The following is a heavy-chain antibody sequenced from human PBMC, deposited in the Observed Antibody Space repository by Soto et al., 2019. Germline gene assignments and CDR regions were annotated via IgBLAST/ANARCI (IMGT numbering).Heavy chain of an antibody. D-gene: IGHD3-10*01. V-gene: IGHV3-15*01. Sequence: GGSLRLSCAASGFTFSSAWMTWVRQAPGKGLEWVGRIKSKIDGGTTDYAAPVKGRFTISRDDSKNTIYLQMNSLRSDDTAVYFCTTNYYGSGSPNWGHGTLVTVSS. J-gene: IGHJ4*01. CDR3: TTNYYGSGSPN. CDR2: IKSKIDGGTT. CDR1: GFTFSSAW.